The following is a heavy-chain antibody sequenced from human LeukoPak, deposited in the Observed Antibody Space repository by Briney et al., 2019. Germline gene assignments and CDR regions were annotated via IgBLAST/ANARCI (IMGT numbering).Heavy chain of an antibody. CDR1: GFFFSNYW. D-gene: IGHD3-10*01. Sequence: PAGSLSLSCTVSGFFFSNYWMSWVRQAPGKGVEWWANINQDAKRKYYVNSARGGLTTSRDNAKKSLYAHMNSLKDDATGVFYCVGYYGWGSRDPDYWGRGTLVTVSS. CDR2: INQDAKRK. CDR3: VGYYGWGSRDPDY. V-gene: IGHV3-7*01. J-gene: IGHJ4*02.